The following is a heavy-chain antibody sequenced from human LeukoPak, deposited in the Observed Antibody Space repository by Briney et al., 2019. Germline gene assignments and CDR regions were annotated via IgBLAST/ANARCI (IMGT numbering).Heavy chain of an antibody. CDR3: AAQMATFDY. CDR1: GGAFSGYY. Sequence: SETLSLTCAVYGGAFSGYYWSWIRRPPGKGLEWLGEINHSGSQPPGKGLEGIGEINHSGSTNYNPSLKSRVTISVDTSKNQFSLKLSSVTAADTVVYYCAAQMATFDYWGQGTLVTVSS. J-gene: IGHJ4*02. CDR2: INHSGST. D-gene: IGHD5-24*01. V-gene: IGHV4-34*01.